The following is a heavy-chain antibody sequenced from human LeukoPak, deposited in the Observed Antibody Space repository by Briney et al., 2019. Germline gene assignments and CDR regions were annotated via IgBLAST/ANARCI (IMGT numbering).Heavy chain of an antibody. CDR2: ISYDGSNK. Sequence: GGSLRLSCAASGFTFSTYSLHWVRQAPGKGLEWVAVISYDGSNKYYADSVKGRFTISRDNSKNTLYLQMNSLRAEDTAVYNCARDFIPESIAYYFDYWGQGTLVTVSS. CDR1: GFTFSTYS. V-gene: IGHV3-30-3*01. J-gene: IGHJ4*02. D-gene: IGHD2-21*01. CDR3: ARDFIPESIAYYFDY.